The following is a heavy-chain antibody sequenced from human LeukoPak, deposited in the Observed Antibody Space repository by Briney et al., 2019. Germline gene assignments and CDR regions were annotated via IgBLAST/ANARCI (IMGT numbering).Heavy chain of an antibody. J-gene: IGHJ4*02. CDR2: ISSSSSTI. CDR3: ARGKYYGSGGPFDY. CDR1: GFTFSSYS. V-gene: IGHV3-48*02. Sequence: GGSLRLSCAAAGFTFSSYSMNWVRQAPGKGLEWVSYISSSSSTIYYADSVKGRFTISRDNAKNSLYLQMNSLRDEDTAVYYCARGKYYGSGGPFDYWGQGTLVTVSS. D-gene: IGHD3-10*01.